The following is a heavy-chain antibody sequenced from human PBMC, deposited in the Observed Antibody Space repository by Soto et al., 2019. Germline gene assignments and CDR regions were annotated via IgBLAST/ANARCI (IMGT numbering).Heavy chain of an antibody. V-gene: IGHV3-74*03. CDR2: INTDGSVA. J-gene: IGHJ5*02. D-gene: IGHD2-2*01. CDR3: AKDGHGTPDIVVVPAAMTFDP. Sequence: GGSLRLSCAASGLTFRSYWMHWVRQAPGKGLVWVSRINTDGSVAMYVDSVKGRFTISRDNAKNTLYLQMNSLRAEDTAVYYCAKDGHGTPDIVVVPAAMTFDPWGQGTLVTVSS. CDR1: GLTFRSYW.